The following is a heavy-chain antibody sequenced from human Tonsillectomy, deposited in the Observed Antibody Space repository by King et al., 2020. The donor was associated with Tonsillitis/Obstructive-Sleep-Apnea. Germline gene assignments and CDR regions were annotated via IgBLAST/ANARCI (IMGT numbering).Heavy chain of an antibody. CDR3: AKDWGSYYDFWSGSLDY. J-gene: IGHJ4*02. V-gene: IGHV3-43*02. D-gene: IGHD3-3*01. CDR2: ISGDGGST. Sequence: VQLVQSGGGVVQPGGSLRLSCAASGFTFDDYAMHWVRQAPGKGLEWVSLISGDGGSTYYADSVKGRFTISRDNSKNSLYLQMNSLRTEDTALYYCAKDWGSYYDFWSGSLDYWGQGTLVTVSS. CDR1: GFTFDDYA.